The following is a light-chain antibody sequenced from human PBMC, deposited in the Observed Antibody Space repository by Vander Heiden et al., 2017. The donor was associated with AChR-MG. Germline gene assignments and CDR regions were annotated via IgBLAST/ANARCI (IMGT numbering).Light chain of an antibody. CDR3: QAWDSSTFVV. J-gene: IGLJ2*01. Sequence: SYDLTQPPSVSVSPGRPASITCPGHQLGENYASWYQQRPGQSPVLVIYQDNKRPSGIPGRFSGSNSGNRATLTISGTQALDEADYYCQAWDSSTFVVFGGGTKLTVL. CDR2: QDN. V-gene: IGLV3-1*01. CDR1: QLGENY.